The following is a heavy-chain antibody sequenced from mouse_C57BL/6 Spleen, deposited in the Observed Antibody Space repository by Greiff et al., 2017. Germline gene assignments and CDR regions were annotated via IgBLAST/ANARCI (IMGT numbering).Heavy chain of an antibody. D-gene: IGHD3-2*02. CDR3: ERRTAQAVLYFDY. Sequence: EVQVVESGGGLVKPGGSLKLSCAASGFTFSDYGMHWVRQAPEKGLEWVAYISSGSSTIYYADTVKGRFTISRDNAKNTLFLQMTSLRSEDTAMYYCERRTAQAVLYFDYWGQGTTLTVSS. CDR1: GFTFSDYG. V-gene: IGHV5-17*01. CDR2: ISSGSSTI. J-gene: IGHJ2*01.